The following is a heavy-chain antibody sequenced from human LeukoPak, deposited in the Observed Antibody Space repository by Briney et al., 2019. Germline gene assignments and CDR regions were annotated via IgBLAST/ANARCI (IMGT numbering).Heavy chain of an antibody. D-gene: IGHD3-22*01. CDR2: ISAYNGNT. CDR3: ARDHQPPYYYDSSGYYDDAFDI. Sequence: ASVKVSCKASGYTFTSYGISWVRQAPGQGLEWMGWISAYNGNTNYAQKLQGRVTMTTDTSTSTAYMELRSLRSDDTAVYYCARDHQPPYYYDSSGYYDDAFDIWGQGTMVTVSS. J-gene: IGHJ3*02. CDR1: GYTFTSYG. V-gene: IGHV1-18*01.